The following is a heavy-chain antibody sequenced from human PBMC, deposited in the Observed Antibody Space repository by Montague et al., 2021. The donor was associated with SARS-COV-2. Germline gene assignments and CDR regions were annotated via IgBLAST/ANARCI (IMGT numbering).Heavy chain of an antibody. D-gene: IGHD3-3*01. J-gene: IGHJ4*02. CDR3: ARAQKTISRMLIPPYYFDF. CDR1: GHSIWSSDW. V-gene: IGHV4-4*02. CDR2: IYHSGST. Sequence: SETLSLTCSVSGHSIWSSDWWTWVRQPPGKGLEWIGEIYHSGSTTYNPSLKSRVTISVGKSKNQFSLTLTSLTAADTAVYYCARAQKTISRMLIPPYYFDFWGQGTLVTVSS.